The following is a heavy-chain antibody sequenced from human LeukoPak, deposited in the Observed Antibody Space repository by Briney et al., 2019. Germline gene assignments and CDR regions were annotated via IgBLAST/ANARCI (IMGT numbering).Heavy chain of an antibody. D-gene: IGHD5-18*01. J-gene: IGHJ4*02. V-gene: IGHV3-49*04. CDR2: IRSKAYGGTI. CDR3: TRGAGYTYGSFY. CDR1: GFTFGDYA. Sequence: GRSLRLSCSGSGFTFGDYALSWVRQAPGKGLEWVGFIRSKAYGGTIAYAASVRGRFTISRDDSKSIAYLQINSLKTEDTAVYYCTRGAGYTYGSFYWGQGTLVTVSS.